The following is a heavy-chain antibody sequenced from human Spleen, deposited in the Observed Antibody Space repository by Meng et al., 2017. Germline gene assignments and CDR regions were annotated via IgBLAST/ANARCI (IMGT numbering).Heavy chain of an antibody. CDR3: ARDGGGYCSGGSCYRDWVDP. CDR2: IWYDGSNK. J-gene: IGHJ5*02. Sequence: GESLKISCAASGFTFSSYGLHWVRQAPGKGLEWVAVIWYDGSNKYYADSVKGRFTISRDNSKNTLYLQMNSLRAEDTAVYYCARDGGGYCSGGSCYRDWVDPWGQGTLVTVSS. CDR1: GFTFSSYG. D-gene: IGHD2-15*01. V-gene: IGHV3-33*01.